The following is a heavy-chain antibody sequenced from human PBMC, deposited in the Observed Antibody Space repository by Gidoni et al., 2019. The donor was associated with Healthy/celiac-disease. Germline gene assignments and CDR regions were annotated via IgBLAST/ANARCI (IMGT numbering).Heavy chain of an antibody. Sequence: QVQLVESGGGVVQPGRSLRLSCAASGFPFRSYAMHWVRQAPGKGLEWVAVISYDGSNKYYADSVKGRFTISRDNSKNTLYLQMNSLRAEDTAVYYCARGAAQQWLAGLDYWGQGTLVTVSS. CDR2: ISYDGSNK. CDR1: GFPFRSYA. V-gene: IGHV3-30-3*01. D-gene: IGHD6-19*01. J-gene: IGHJ4*02. CDR3: ARGAAQQWLAGLDY.